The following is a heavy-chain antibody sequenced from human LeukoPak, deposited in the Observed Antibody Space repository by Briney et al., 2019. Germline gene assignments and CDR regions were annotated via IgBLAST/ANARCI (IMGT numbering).Heavy chain of an antibody. Sequence: SETLSLTCTVSGGSISSSSYYWGWIRQPPGKGLEWIGSIYYSGSTYYNPSLKSRVTISVDTSKNQFSLSLSSVTAADTAVYYCASTNCSGPSFLGENWFDPWGQGTLVTVSS. V-gene: IGHV4-39*01. CDR1: GGSISSSSYY. CDR2: IYYSGST. J-gene: IGHJ5*02. D-gene: IGHD2-15*01. CDR3: ASTNCSGPSFLGENWFDP.